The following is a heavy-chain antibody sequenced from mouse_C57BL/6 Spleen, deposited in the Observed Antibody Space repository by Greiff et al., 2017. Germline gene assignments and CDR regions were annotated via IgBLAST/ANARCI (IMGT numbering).Heavy chain of an antibody. J-gene: IGHJ4*01. CDR3: ARSYPYYYAMAY. CDR2: INPNNGGT. CDR1: GYTFTDYY. Sequence: EVQLQQSGPELVKPGASVKISCKASGYTFTDYYMNWVKQSHGKSLEWIGDINPNNGGTSYNQKFKGKATLTVDKSSSTAYMELRSLTSEDSAVYYCARSYPYYYAMAYWGQGTSVTVSS. D-gene: IGHD2-10*01. V-gene: IGHV1-26*01.